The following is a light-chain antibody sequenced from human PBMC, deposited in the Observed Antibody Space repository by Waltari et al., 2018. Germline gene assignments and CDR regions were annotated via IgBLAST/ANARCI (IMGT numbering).Light chain of an antibody. V-gene: IGKV3-15*01. CDR1: QSIASN. CDR3: QQYNKWPRT. CDR2: GAS. Sequence: IVMTQSPATLSVSPGERATLSCRASQSIASNLAWYQQKPGQAPRLLIYGASTRATGFSARFSGSGSGTEFTLTISSLQSEDFVVYYCQQYNKWPRTFGQGTKWEI. J-gene: IGKJ2*01.